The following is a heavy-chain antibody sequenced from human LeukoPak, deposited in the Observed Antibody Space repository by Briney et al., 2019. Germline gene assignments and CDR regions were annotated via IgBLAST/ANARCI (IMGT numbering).Heavy chain of an antibody. J-gene: IGHJ4*02. CDR3: ARAQTGYTYGYAY. Sequence: GGSLRLSCAASGFTFSNYNMNWVRQAPGKGLEWVSYISSSSSTIYYADSVKGRFTISRDNAKNSLYLRLNSLRAEDTAVYYCARAQTGYTYGYAYWGQGTLVTVSS. V-gene: IGHV3-48*01. CDR1: GFTFSNYN. D-gene: IGHD5-18*01. CDR2: ISSSSSTI.